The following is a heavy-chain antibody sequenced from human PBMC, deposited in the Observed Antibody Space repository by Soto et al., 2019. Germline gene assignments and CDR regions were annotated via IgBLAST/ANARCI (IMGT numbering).Heavy chain of an antibody. J-gene: IGHJ4*02. D-gene: IGHD2-8*01. CDR2: ISFDGGEN. CDR1: GFTFSRYS. V-gene: IGHV3-30-3*01. Sequence: LRLSCVASGFTFSRYSIHWVRQAPGKGLEWVAVISFDGGENYYADSVQGRFSLSRDNSKNTVFLQMSSLRAADTALYFCARQGVHAFDYWGPGTLVTVSS. CDR3: ARQGVHAFDY.